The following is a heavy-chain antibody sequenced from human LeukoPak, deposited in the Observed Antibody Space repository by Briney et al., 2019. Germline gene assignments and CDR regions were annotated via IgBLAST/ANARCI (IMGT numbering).Heavy chain of an antibody. CDR1: GYRFTAYW. CDR3: ARSAYSSSSPAFDY. Sequence: GESLNISCKGSGYRFTAYWIAWVRQMPGQGLEWMGIIYPGDSDTTYSPSFQGQVTISVDTSNSAAHLELRSLKASDTAMYYCARSAYSSSSPAFDYWGQGTLVTVSS. D-gene: IGHD6-6*01. J-gene: IGHJ4*02. V-gene: IGHV5-51*01. CDR2: IYPGDSDT.